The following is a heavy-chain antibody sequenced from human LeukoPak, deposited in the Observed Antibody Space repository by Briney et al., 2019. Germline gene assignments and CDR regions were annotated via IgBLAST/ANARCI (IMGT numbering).Heavy chain of an antibody. CDR1: GFTFGNYA. CDR3: ARYCTSTTCAFEY. CDR2: ISRSGGSP. D-gene: IGHD2-2*01. V-gene: IGHV3-23*01. Sequence: GGSLRLSCAAFGFTFGNYAMTWVRQAPGEGLEWVSSISRSGGSPIYADSVKGRFAISRDNSKNTLYLQMNSLRAEDTAIYYCARYCTSTTCAFEYWGQGTLVTVSS. J-gene: IGHJ4*02.